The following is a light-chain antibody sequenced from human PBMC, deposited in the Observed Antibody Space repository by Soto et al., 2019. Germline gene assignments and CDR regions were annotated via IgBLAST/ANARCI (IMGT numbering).Light chain of an antibody. CDR1: SSDVGGYNY. CDR3: TSFTSSSTWV. CDR2: EVG. Sequence: QSVLTQPASVSGSPGQSITISCTGTSSDVGGYNYVSWFQQHPGKAPKLKIYEVGNRPSGVSNRFSGSKSGYTASLTISELQAEDEADYYCTSFTSSSTWVFGGGTKVTVL. V-gene: IGLV2-14*03. J-gene: IGLJ3*02.